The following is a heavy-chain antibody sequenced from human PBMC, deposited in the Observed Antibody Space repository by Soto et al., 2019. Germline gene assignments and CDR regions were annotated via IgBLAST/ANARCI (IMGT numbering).Heavy chain of an antibody. J-gene: IGHJ4*02. CDR1: GFTFSSYG. D-gene: IGHD5-12*01. V-gene: IGHV3-33*01. CDR3: ARDLYSGYDLPNDY. Sequence: GGSLRLSCAASGFTFSSYGMHWVRQAPGKGLEWVAVIWYDGSNKYYADSVKGRFTISRDNSKNTLYLQMNSLRAEDTAVYYCARDLYSGYDLPNDYWGQGTLVTVSS. CDR2: IWYDGSNK.